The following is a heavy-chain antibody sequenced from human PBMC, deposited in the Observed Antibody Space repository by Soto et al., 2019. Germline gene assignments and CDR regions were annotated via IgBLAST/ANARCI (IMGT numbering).Heavy chain of an antibody. CDR3: ARASQSTVTTCDY. J-gene: IGHJ4*02. CDR2: IYYSGST. V-gene: IGHV4-31*03. CDR1: GGSISSGGYY. D-gene: IGHD4-17*01. Sequence: QVQLQESGPGLVKPSQTLSLTCTVSGGSISSGGYYWSWIRQHPGKGLEWIGYIYYSGSTYYNPSLTSRVTISVDTSKNQVSLKLSSVTAADTAVYYCARASQSTVTTCDYWGQGTLVTVSS.